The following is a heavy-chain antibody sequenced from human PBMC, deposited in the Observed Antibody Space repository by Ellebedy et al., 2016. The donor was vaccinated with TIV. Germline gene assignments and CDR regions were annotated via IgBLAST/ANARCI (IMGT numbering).Heavy chain of an antibody. CDR1: GFVFSRYS. CDR2: ISRRGDTI. V-gene: IGHV3-48*02. D-gene: IGHD3-10*01. Sequence: GESLKISCGASGFVFSRYSMNWVRQAPGKGLEWISYISRRGDTIYYADSVKGRFTISRDNAENSLYLQMNSLRDEDTAVYYGARKLQDQGVIMQKNLDPWGQGTLVTVSS. CDR3: ARKLQDQGVIMQKNLDP. J-gene: IGHJ5*02.